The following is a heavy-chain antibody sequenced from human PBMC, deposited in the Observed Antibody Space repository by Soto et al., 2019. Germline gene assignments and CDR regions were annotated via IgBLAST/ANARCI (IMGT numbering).Heavy chain of an antibody. Sequence: SETLSLTCTVSGGSISSYYWSWIRQPPGKGLEWIGYIYYSGSTNYNPSLKSRVTISVDTSKNQFSLKLSSVTAADTAVYYCARLLLLRDGYNYHWFDPWGQGTLVTVSS. CDR2: IYYSGST. D-gene: IGHD5-12*01. CDR1: GGSISSYY. V-gene: IGHV4-59*08. J-gene: IGHJ5*02. CDR3: ARLLLLRDGYNYHWFDP.